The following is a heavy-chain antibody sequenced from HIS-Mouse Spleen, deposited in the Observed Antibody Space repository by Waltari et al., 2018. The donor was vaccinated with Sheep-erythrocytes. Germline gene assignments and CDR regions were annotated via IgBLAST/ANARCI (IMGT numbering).Heavy chain of an antibody. CDR2: ISSSSSYI. Sequence: EVQLVESGGGLVKPGGSLRLSCADSGFTFSSYRLNWVRQAPGKGLEWVSSISSSSSYIYYADSVKGRFTISRDNAKNSLYLQMNSLRAEDTAVYYCARVASGATFDYWGQGTLVTVSS. J-gene: IGHJ4*02. CDR3: ARVASGATFDY. CDR1: GFTFSSYR. V-gene: IGHV3-21*01. D-gene: IGHD1-26*01.